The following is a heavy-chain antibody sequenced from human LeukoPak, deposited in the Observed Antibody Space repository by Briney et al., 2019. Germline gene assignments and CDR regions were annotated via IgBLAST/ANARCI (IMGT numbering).Heavy chain of an antibody. CDR2: ISAYNGNT. CDR1: GYTFTSYG. CDR3: ARDEVGAIYSDY. V-gene: IGHV1-18*01. Sequence: ASVKVSCKASGYTFTSYGISWVRQAPGQGLEWMGWISAYNGNTNYAQKLQGRVTMTTDTSTSTAYMDLRSLRSDDTAVYYCARDEVGAIYSDYWGQGTLVTVSS. J-gene: IGHJ4*02. D-gene: IGHD1-26*01.